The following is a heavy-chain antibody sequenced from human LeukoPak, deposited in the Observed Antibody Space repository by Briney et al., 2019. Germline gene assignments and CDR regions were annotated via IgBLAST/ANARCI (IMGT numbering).Heavy chain of an antibody. V-gene: IGHV3-21*05. Sequence: GGSLRLSCEFSGIIFSTYAMNWVRPAPGKGLEGISYISGSSSVSTSIINYPDSLKRRFTIYIDNAAISLHLQMDSLSAEDTAVYYCARYFWSGYYTEEWGQGALVIVS. CDR1: GIIFSTYA. CDR2: ISGSSSVSTSII. J-gene: IGHJ4*02. CDR3: ARYFWSGYYTEE. D-gene: IGHD3-3*01.